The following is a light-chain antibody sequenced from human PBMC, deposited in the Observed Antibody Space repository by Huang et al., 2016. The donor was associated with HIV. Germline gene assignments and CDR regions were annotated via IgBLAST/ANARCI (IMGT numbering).Light chain of an antibody. Sequence: EIVLTQSPGTMSLSPGERATLSCRASQSVGSSYLAWYQQKPGQAPRLLIYGASSRATVIPDRFSGSGSGADFTLTISRLEPEDFAVYYCQQYGSSPPYTFGQGTKLEIK. CDR2: GAS. CDR1: QSVGSSY. CDR3: QQYGSSPPYT. J-gene: IGKJ2*01. V-gene: IGKV3-20*01.